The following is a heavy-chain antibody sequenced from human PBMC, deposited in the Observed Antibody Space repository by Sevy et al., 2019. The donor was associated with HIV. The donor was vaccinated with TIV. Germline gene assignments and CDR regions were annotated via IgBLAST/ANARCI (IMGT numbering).Heavy chain of an antibody. V-gene: IGHV1-2*02. CDR2: INPNSGGT. J-gene: IGHJ6*02. CDR3: ARDQYQQLYYYYYVMDV. CDR1: GYTFTGYY. Sequence: ASVKVSCKASGYTFTGYYIHWVRQAPGQGLEWMGWINPNSGGTNYAQMFQGRVTMTRDTSISTAYMELTRLRSDDTAVYYCARDQYQQLYYYYYVMDVWGQGTTVTVSS. D-gene: IGHD2-2*01.